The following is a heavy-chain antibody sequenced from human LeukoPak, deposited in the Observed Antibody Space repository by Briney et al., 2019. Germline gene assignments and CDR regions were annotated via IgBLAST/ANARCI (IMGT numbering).Heavy chain of an antibody. CDR1: GFTFSSYG. CDR2: IRYDGSNK. CDR3: AKDRCSSTSCYADY. J-gene: IGHJ4*02. Sequence: QPGGFLRLSCAASGFTFSSYGMHWVRQAPGKGLEWVAFIRYDGSNKYYADSVKGRFAISRDNSKNTLYLQMNSLRAEDTAVYYCAKDRCSSTSCYADYWGQGTLVTVSS. D-gene: IGHD2-2*01. V-gene: IGHV3-30*02.